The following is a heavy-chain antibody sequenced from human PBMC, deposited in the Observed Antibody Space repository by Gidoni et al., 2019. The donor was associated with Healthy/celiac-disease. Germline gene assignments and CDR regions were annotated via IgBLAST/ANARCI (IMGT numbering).Heavy chain of an antibody. CDR1: GYTFTGYY. CDR3: ARDPADY. Sequence: QAQLVQSGAEVKKPGASVRVSCEASGYTFTGYYMHWVRQAPGQGLEWMGWINPNSGGTNYAQRFQGMVTMTRDTSLRTAYMVLSGLRSDATSVSYCARDPADYWGHGTLVTVSS. V-gene: IGHV1-2*02. CDR2: INPNSGGT. J-gene: IGHJ4*01.